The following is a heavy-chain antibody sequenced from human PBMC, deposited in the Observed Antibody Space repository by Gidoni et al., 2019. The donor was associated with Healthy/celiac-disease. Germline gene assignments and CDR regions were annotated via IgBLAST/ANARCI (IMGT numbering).Heavy chain of an antibody. CDR2: ISSSGSTI. V-gene: IGHV3-21*01. CDR1: GFTFSSYS. Sequence: EVQLVESGGGLVKPGGSLRLSCAASGFTFSSYSMNWVRQAPGKGLEWVSSISSSGSTIYYADSVKGRFTISRDNAKNSLYLQMNSLRAGDTAVYYCARDNYDYVWGSYRYWNAFDIWGQGTMVTVSS. J-gene: IGHJ3*02. D-gene: IGHD3-16*02. CDR3: ARDNYDYVWGSYRYWNAFDI.